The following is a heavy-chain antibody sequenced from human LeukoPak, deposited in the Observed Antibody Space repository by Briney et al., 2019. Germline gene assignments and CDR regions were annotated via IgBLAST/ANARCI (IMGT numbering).Heavy chain of an antibody. CDR3: ARDSSSWYSNDAFDI. V-gene: IGHV1-69*04. D-gene: IGHD6-13*01. CDR2: IIPILGIA. J-gene: IGHJ3*02. CDR1: GGTFSSYA. Sequence: ASVKVSCKASGGTFSSYAISWVRQAPGQGLEWMGRIIPILGIANYAQKFQGRVTITADKSTSTAYMELSSLRSEDTAVYYCARDSSSWYSNDAFDIWGQGTMVTVSS.